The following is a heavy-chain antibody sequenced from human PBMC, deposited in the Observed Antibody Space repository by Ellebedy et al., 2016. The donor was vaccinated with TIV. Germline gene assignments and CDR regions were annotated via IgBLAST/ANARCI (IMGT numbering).Heavy chain of an antibody. J-gene: IGHJ4*02. Sequence: GESLKISCKGSGYTFTPYWIGWVRQMPGKGLEWMGIIYPGASDTIYSPSFHGQVTISVDKSVSTAYLQWSTLKASDAGMYYCVRRITKWGTKYYCDYWGQGTLVTVSS. V-gene: IGHV5-51*01. CDR3: VRRITKWGTKYYCDY. CDR2: IYPGASDT. D-gene: IGHD1-14*01. CDR1: GYTFTPYW.